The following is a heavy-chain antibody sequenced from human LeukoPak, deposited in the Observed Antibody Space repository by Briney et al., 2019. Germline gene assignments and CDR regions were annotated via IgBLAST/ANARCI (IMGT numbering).Heavy chain of an antibody. D-gene: IGHD3-10*01. Sequence: PSETLSLTCTVSGGSISSGSYYWGWIRQPPGKGLEWIGSIYYSGSTYYNPSLKSRVTISVDTSKNQFSLKLSSVTAADTAVYYCARRDYYGSGTDYRSFDYWGQGSLVTVSS. CDR1: GGSISSGSYY. CDR3: ARRDYYGSGTDYRSFDY. CDR2: IYYSGST. V-gene: IGHV4-39*01. J-gene: IGHJ4*02.